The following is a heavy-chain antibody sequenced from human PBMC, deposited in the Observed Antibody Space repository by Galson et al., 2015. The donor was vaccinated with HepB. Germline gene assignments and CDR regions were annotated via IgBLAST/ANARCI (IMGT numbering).Heavy chain of an antibody. V-gene: IGHV1-69*04. J-gene: IGHJ4*02. D-gene: IGHD3-22*01. CDR3: ARENDYYDSSGYYYARDFDY. Sequence: SVKVSCKASGGTFSSYTISWVRQAPGQGLEWMGRIIPILGIANYAQKFQGRVTITADKSTSTAYMELSSLRSEDTAVYYCARENDYYDSSGYYYARDFDYWGQGTLVTVSS. CDR1: GGTFSSYT. CDR2: IIPILGIA.